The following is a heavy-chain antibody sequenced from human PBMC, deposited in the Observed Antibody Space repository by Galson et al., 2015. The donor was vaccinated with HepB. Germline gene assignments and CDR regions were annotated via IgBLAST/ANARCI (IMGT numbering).Heavy chain of an antibody. V-gene: IGHV3-43D*03. D-gene: IGHD3-16*01. J-gene: IGHJ3*02. Sequence: SLRLSCAASGFTFDDYAMHWVRQAPGKGLEWVSLISWDGGSTYYADSVKGRFTISRDNSKNSLYLQMNSLRAEDTALYYCAKERRLSRIMITFGGSYAFDIWGQGTMVTVSS. CDR2: ISWDGGST. CDR3: AKERRLSRIMITFGGSYAFDI. CDR1: GFTFDDYA.